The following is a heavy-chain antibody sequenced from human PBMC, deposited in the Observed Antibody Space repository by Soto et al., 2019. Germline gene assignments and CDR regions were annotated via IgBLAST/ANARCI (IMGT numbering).Heavy chain of an antibody. V-gene: IGHV3-74*01. Sequence: EVQLVESGGGLVQPRGSLRLSCAASGFTFSSFWMHWVRQAPGKGLVWVSGINSDGSTTSYADSVKGRFTMSRENAKNTLYLQMNSVGAEDTAGYYCARIPPGWGGEQVVLDYWGQGTLVTFSS. CDR2: INSDGSTT. J-gene: IGHJ4*02. CDR3: ARIPPGWGGEQVVLDY. CDR1: GFTFSSFW. D-gene: IGHD6-13*01.